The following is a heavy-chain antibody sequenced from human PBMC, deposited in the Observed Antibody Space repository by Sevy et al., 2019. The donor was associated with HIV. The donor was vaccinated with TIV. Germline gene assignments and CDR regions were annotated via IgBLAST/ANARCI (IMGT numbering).Heavy chain of an antibody. CDR2: IKQDGSEK. V-gene: IGHV3-7*01. J-gene: IGHJ5*02. CDR1: GFTFSSYW. Sequence: GGSLRLSCVASGFTFSSYWMSWVRQAPGKGLEWVANIKQDGSEKYYVDSVKGRFTISRDNAKNSLYLQMNSLRAEDTAVYYCARGRKWFDPWGQGTLVTVSS. CDR3: ARGRKWFDP.